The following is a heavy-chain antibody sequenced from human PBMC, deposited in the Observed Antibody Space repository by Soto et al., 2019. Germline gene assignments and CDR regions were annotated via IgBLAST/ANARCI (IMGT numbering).Heavy chain of an antibody. Sequence: ASVKVSCKASGYTFTSYDISWVRQATGQGLEWMGWMNPNSGNTGYAQKFQGRVTMTRNTSITTAYMELSSLRSDDTAVYYCAATHCSGGSCYSDYWGQGTLVTVSS. CDR2: MNPNSGNT. J-gene: IGHJ4*02. D-gene: IGHD2-15*01. V-gene: IGHV1-8*01. CDR3: AATHCSGGSCYSDY. CDR1: GYTFTSYD.